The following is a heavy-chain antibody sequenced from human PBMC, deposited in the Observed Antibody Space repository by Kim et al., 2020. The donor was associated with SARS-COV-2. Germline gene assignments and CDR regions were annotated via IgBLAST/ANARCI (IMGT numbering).Heavy chain of an antibody. J-gene: IGHJ6*02. V-gene: IGHV3-30*01. D-gene: IGHD2-21*01. CDR3: VESVYSQFGDNYYGLDV. Sequence: DAVKGRFTISKDNAKNTVFLQMNSLSPEDTAVYYCVESVYSQFGDNYYGLDVWGQGTTVIVSS.